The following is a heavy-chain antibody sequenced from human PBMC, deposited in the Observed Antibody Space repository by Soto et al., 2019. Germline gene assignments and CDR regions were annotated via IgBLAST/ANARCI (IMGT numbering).Heavy chain of an antibody. CDR2: IYYSGST. Sequence: SETLSLTCTVSGGSISSYYWSWIRKPPGKGLEWIGYIYYSGSTNYNPSLKSRVTISVDTSKNQFSLKLSSVTAADTALYYCARLGWSYGDYDVLDYWGQGTLVSGSS. D-gene: IGHD4-17*01. CDR3: ARLGWSYGDYDVLDY. CDR1: GGSISSYY. V-gene: IGHV4-59*01. J-gene: IGHJ4*02.